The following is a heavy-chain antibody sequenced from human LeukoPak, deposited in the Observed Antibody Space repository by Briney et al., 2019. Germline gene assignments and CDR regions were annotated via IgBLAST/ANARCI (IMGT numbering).Heavy chain of an antibody. V-gene: IGHV4-59*01. CDR3: ARDWNGRYCTNGICQYSWFDP. CDR2: IYYSGST. CDR1: GGAISSDY. Sequence: SETLSLTCTVSGGAISSDYWSWIRQPPGKGLEWIGYIYYSGSTNYNPSLKSRVTMSVDTSKNQFFLNLTSVTAADTAVYYCARDWNGRYCTNGICQYSWFDPWGQGTLVTVSS. J-gene: IGHJ5*02. D-gene: IGHD2-8*01.